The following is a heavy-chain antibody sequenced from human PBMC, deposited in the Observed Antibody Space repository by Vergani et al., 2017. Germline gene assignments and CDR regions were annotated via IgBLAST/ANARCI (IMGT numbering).Heavy chain of an antibody. Sequence: EVQLVESGGGIVKPGGSLRLSCVASGFSFRNAWMNWVRRTPGKGLEWVGRIKSTFDRGTTDYAAAVKGRFTISRDNAKNSLYLQMNSLRAEDTAVYYCARASIAAAGTYYYYGMDVWGQGTTVTVSS. CDR3: ARASIAAAGTYYYYGMDV. J-gene: IGHJ6*02. CDR1: GFSFRNAW. V-gene: IGHV3-15*07. CDR2: IKSTFDRGTT. D-gene: IGHD6-13*01.